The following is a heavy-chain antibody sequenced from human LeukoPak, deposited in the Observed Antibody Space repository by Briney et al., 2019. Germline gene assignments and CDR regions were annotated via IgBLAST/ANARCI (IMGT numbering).Heavy chain of an antibody. CDR2: TNTNSGGT. J-gene: IGHJ4*02. D-gene: IGHD3-22*01. CDR3: ARVSDYYDSSGYLDY. V-gene: IGHV1-2*02. CDR1: GYTFTGHY. Sequence: ASVKVSCKASGYTFTGHYMHWVRQAPGQGLEWMGWTNTNSGGTNYAQKFQGRVTMTRDTSISTAYMELSRLRSDDTAVYYCARVSDYYDSSGYLDYWGQGTLVTVSS.